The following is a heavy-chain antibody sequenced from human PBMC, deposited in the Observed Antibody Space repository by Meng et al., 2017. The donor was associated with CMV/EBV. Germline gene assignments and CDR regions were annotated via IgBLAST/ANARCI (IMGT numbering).Heavy chain of an antibody. V-gene: IGHV2-5*02. Sequence: QFNWKGTGPTLGEPPQTLTLTCTFSGFSLSTSGVGVGWIRQPPGKALEWLALIYWDDDKRYSPSLKSRLTITKDTSKNQVVLTMTNMDPVDTATYYCAHRGRIAAAGTDWFDPWGQGTLVTVSS. CDR2: IYWDDDK. CDR1: GFSLSTSGVG. D-gene: IGHD6-13*01. CDR3: AHRGRIAAAGTDWFDP. J-gene: IGHJ5*02.